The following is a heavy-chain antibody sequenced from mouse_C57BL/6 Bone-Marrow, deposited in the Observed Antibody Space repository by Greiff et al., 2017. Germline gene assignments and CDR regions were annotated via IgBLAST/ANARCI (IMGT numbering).Heavy chain of an antibody. CDR2: FYPGSGSI. D-gene: IGHD1-1*01. V-gene: IGHV1-62-2*01. Sequence: VHLVESGAELVKPGASVKLSCKASGYTFTEYTIHWVKQRSGQGLEWIGWFYPGSGSIKYNEKFKDKATLTADKSSSTVYMELSRLTSEDSAVYFCARHEDGSSFKGGFAYWGQGTLVTVSA. CDR3: ARHEDGSSFKGGFAY. CDR1: GYTFTEYT. J-gene: IGHJ3*01.